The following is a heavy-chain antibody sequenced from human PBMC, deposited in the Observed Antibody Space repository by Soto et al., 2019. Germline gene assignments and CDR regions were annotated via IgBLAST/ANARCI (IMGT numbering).Heavy chain of an antibody. CDR1: GGSFSGYY. D-gene: IGHD2-2*01. J-gene: IGHJ5*02. CDR2: INHSGST. CDR3: ARARPNDCSSTSCYHNWFDP. Sequence: QVQLQQWGAGLLKPSETLSLTCAVYGGSFSGYYWSWIRQPPGKGLEWIGEINHSGSTNYNPSLKSRVTISVDTSKNQFSLKLSSVTAADTAVYYCARARPNDCSSTSCYHNWFDPWGQGTLVTVSS. V-gene: IGHV4-34*01.